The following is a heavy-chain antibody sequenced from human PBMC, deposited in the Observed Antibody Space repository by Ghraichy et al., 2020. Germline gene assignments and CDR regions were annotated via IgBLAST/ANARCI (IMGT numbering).Heavy chain of an antibody. CDR2: INPNSGGT. Sequence: ASVKVSCKASGYSFTGYYIHWVRQAPGQGLEWMGRINPNSGGTNFAQKFQGWVTMTRDTSITTVYMELSRPRSDDTAVYYCAREYSYGHYFDSWGQGTLVIASS. CDR1: GYSFTGYY. V-gene: IGHV1-2*04. D-gene: IGHD5-18*01. CDR3: AREYSYGHYFDS. J-gene: IGHJ4*02.